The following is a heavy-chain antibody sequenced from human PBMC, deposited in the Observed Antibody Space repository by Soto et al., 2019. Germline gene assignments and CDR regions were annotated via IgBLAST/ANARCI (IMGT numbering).Heavy chain of an antibody. CDR3: ARVATTKTYYYYGMDV. V-gene: IGHV3-33*01. D-gene: IGHD5-12*01. J-gene: IGHJ6*02. CDR2: IWYDGSNK. CDR1: GFTFSSYG. Sequence: QVQLVESGGGVVQPGRSLRLSCAASGFTFSSYGMHWVRQAPGKGLEWVAVIWYDGSNKYYADSVKGRFTISRDNSKNTLYLQMNSLRAEDTAVYYCARVATTKTYYYYGMDVWGQGTTVTVSS.